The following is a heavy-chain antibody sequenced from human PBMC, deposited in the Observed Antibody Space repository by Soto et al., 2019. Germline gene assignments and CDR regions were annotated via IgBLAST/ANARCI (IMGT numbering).Heavy chain of an antibody. D-gene: IGHD2-15*01. CDR3: ARLPRDCSGGSCYLLYYYYYYMDV. CDR2: ISSSGSTI. J-gene: IGHJ6*03. V-gene: IGHV3-11*01. CDR1: GFTFSDYY. Sequence: GGSLRLSCAASGFTFSDYYMSWIRQAPGKGLEWVSYISSSGSTIYYADSVKGRFTISRDNAKNSLYLQMNSLRAEDTAVYYCARLPRDCSGGSCYLLYYYYYYMDVWGKGTTVTVSS.